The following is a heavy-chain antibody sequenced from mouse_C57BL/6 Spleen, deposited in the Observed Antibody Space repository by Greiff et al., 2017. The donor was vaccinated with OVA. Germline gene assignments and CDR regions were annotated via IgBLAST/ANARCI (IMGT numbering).Heavy chain of an antibody. D-gene: IGHD3-2*02. CDR2: IHPNSGST. CDR1: GYTFTSYW. J-gene: IGHJ1*03. Sequence: QVQLQQPGAELVKPGASVKLSCKASGYTFTSYWMHWVKQRPGQGLEWIGMIHPNSGSTNYNEKFKSKATLTVDKSSSTAYMQLSSLTSEDSAVYYCARKGDSSGWYFDVWGTGTTVTVSS. V-gene: IGHV1-64*01. CDR3: ARKGDSSGWYFDV.